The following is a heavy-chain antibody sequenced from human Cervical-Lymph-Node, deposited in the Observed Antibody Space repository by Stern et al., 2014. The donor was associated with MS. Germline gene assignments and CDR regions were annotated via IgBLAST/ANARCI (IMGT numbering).Heavy chain of an antibody. V-gene: IGHV3-9*01. CDR2: INWNSGRI. D-gene: IGHD4-17*01. J-gene: IGHJ4*02. CDR3: AKAEGYGDFGPFDH. CDR1: GLTFDEYT. Sequence: EVQLVESGGTLVQPGTSLRLSCVASGLTFDEYTMHWVRQAPGKGLEWVSGINWNSGRIHYADSVKGRFTISRDNAKNSVYLQMNSLRAEDTALYYCAKAEGYGDFGPFDHWGQGTVVTVSS.